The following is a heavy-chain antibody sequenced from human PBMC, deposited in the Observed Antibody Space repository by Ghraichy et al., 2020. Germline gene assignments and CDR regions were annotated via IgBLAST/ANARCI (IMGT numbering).Heavy chain of an antibody. D-gene: IGHD3-16*01. V-gene: IGHV4-39*02. CDR1: GASINSGSYY. CDR3: ARDHQLQPYAYYYGMDV. Sequence: SQTLSLTCTVSGASINSGSYYWVWIRQPPGKGLEWIGSIHHSGTTYFNPSLKSRVIISVDMPKNQFSLNLTSVTAADTALYFCARDHQLQPYAYYYGMDVWGPGTTVTVSS. CDR2: IHHSGTT. J-gene: IGHJ6*02.